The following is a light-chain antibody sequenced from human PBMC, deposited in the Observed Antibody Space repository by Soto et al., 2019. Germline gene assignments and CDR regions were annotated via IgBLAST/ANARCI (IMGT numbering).Light chain of an antibody. CDR2: EGS. Sequence: QSALTQPASVSGSPGQSITISCTGTSSDVGSYNLVSWYQQHPGKAPKLMIYEGSKRPSGVSNRFSGSKSGNTASLTISGLQAGDEAAYYCSAYAGSSAPVLFGGGTKLTVL. J-gene: IGLJ2*01. V-gene: IGLV2-23*01. CDR3: SAYAGSSAPVL. CDR1: SSDVGSYNL.